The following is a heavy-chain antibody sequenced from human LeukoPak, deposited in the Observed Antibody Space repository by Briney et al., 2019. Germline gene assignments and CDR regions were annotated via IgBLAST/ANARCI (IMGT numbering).Heavy chain of an antibody. CDR2: ISYDGSNK. J-gene: IGHJ4*02. CDR1: GFTFSSYA. D-gene: IGHD5-18*01. CDR3: ARSPTAMVNYFDY. V-gene: IGHV3-30*04. Sequence: PGGSLRLSCAASGFTFSSYAMHWVRQAPGKGLEWVAVISYDGSNKYYADSVKGRFTISRDNSKITLYLQMNSLRAEHTAVYYCARSPTAMVNYFDYCGQGTLVTVSS.